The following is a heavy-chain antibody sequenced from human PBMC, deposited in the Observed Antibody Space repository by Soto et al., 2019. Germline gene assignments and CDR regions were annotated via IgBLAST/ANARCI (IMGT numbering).Heavy chain of an antibody. V-gene: IGHV1-18*01. CDR1: GYTFNNYG. J-gene: IGHJ6*02. Sequence: QVQLVQSGAEVKKPGASVKVSCKTSGYTFNNYGISWVRQAPGQGLEWMGWISDYNGNTNYPQKFQGRVTITTDTSTKTVYMVLTSLRSDDTAVYYCARDRYYDSGSYGMDVWGRGTTVTVSS. CDR2: ISDYNGNT. CDR3: ARDRYYDSGSYGMDV. D-gene: IGHD3-10*01.